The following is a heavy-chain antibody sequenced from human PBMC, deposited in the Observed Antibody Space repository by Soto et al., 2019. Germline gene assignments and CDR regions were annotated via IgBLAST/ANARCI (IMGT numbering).Heavy chain of an antibody. CDR1: GFTFDDYS. V-gene: IGHV3-9*01. CDR3: ARGDLGAVAGYFEY. D-gene: IGHD6-19*01. J-gene: IGHJ4*02. Sequence: EVQLVESGGGLVQPGGSLRLSCAASGFTFDDYSMHWVRQAPGRGLEWVSGISWHSGSIDYADSVKGRFTISRDNAKNLLDLEMNSLRPEDTALYYCARGDLGAVAGYFEYWGQGTLVTVSS. CDR2: ISWHSGSI.